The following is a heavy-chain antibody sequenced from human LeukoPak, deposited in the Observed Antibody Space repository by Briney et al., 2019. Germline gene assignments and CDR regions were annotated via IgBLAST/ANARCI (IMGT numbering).Heavy chain of an antibody. CDR2: ISAYNGNT. D-gene: IGHD6-13*01. CDR1: GYTFTSYG. V-gene: IGHV1-18*01. J-gene: IGHJ5*02. CDR3: ARVWGSIAAAGTGVNWFDP. Sequence: ASVKVFCKASGYTFTSYGISWVRQAPGQGLEWMGWISAYNGNTNYAQKLQGRVTMTTDTSTSTAYMELRSLRSDDTAVYYCARVWGSIAAAGTGVNWFDPWGQGTLVTVSS.